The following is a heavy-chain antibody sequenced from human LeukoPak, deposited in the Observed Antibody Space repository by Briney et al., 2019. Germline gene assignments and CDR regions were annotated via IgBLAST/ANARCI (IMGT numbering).Heavy chain of an antibody. V-gene: IGHV4-59*08. CDR3: ARLYSSSWYIDY. D-gene: IGHD6-13*01. CDR1: GGSISSYY. CDR2: IYYSGST. J-gene: IGHJ4*02. Sequence: SETLSLTCTVSGGSISSYYWSWIRQPPGKGLEWIGYIYYSGSTNYNPSLKSRVTISVDTSKNQFSLKLSSVTAADTAVYYCARLYSSSWYIDYWGQGTLVTVSS.